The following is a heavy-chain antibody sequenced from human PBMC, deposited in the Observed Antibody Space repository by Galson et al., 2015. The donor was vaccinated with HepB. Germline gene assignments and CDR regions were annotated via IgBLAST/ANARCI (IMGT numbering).Heavy chain of an antibody. CDR1: GFTFSSYS. V-gene: IGHV3-48*02. J-gene: IGHJ6*02. CDR3: ARDPRSPTVSYYYYGMDV. CDR2: ISSSSSTI. Sequence: SLRLSCAASGFTFSSYSMNWVRQAPGKGLEWVSYISSSSSTIYYADSVKGRFTISRDNAKNSLYLQMNSLRDEDTAVYYCARDPRSPTVSYYYYGMDVWGQGTTVTVSS. D-gene: IGHD4-11*01.